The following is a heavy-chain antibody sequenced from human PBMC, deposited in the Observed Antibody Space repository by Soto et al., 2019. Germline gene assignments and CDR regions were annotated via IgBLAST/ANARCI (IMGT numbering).Heavy chain of an antibody. CDR3: ARGGGSDSFDY. V-gene: IGHV4-30-2*01. D-gene: IGHD1-26*01. CDR2: INHLETT. J-gene: IGHJ4*02. CDR1: GASITFGGYS. Sequence: SETLSLTCTVSGASITFGGYSWSWIRQTPGQGLEWIGYINHLETTFYNPSFESRLTLSIDRAKNQFSLKLHSMSAADRAVYFCARGGGSDSFDYGGQGILVTVSS.